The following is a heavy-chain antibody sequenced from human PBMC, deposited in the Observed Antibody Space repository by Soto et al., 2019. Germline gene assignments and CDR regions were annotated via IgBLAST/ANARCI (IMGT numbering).Heavy chain of an antibody. CDR3: ARSPQFGCPTTAFAI. CDR2: INWNGGST. V-gene: IGHV3-20*04. D-gene: IGHD3-16*01. CDR1: GFSLVVFC. J-gene: IGHJ3*02. Sequence: GGSPRLSCVAPGFSLVVFCIGWGRPAPGKGLEWVSGINWNGGSTGYADSVKGRFTISRDNAKSSLYLQMNSLRAEDTALYYCARSPQFGCPTTAFAIWGQGTMVTVSS.